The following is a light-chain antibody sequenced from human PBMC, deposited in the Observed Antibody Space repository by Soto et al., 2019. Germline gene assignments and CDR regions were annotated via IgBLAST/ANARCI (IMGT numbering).Light chain of an antibody. V-gene: IGKV2D-29*01. CDR1: ESLLYVDGKTY. Sequence: DIVMTQTPLSLSVTPGQSASISCKSSESLLYVDGKTYLFWYLQKPGQPPQLLIYEVFKRFSEVPAWFSGSGSGTNFTLKISRVESGDVGVYYCMQSKLFPWKVGQGTKVEIK. CDR3: MQSKLFPWK. J-gene: IGKJ1*01. CDR2: EVF.